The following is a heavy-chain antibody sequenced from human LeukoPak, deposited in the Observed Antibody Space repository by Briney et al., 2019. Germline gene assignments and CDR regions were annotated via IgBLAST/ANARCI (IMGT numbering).Heavy chain of an antibody. D-gene: IGHD6-19*01. Sequence: ASVKVSCKASGYTFTSYAMNWVRQAPGQGLEWMGWINTNTGNPTYAQGSTGRFVFSLDTSVSTAYLQISSLKAEDTAVYYCARGAPGYSSGWYAYYYYMDVWGKGTTVTVSS. CDR1: GYTFTSYA. J-gene: IGHJ6*03. CDR2: INTNTGNP. CDR3: ARGAPGYSSGWYAYYYYMDV. V-gene: IGHV7-4-1*02.